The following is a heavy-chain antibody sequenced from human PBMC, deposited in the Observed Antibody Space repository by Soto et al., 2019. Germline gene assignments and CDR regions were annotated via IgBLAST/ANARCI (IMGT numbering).Heavy chain of an antibody. CDR1: GITFSRFG. J-gene: IGHJ4*02. V-gene: IGHV3-30*18. CDR2: ISYDGSKK. CDR3: AKLSMAVPEVGVY. Sequence: QVQLVESGGGVVQPGKSLRLSCAAPGITFSRFGMHWVRQAPGKGLEWVAVISYDGSKKYYADSVKGRFTISRDNSKKTMYLQMNSLRAEDTAVYYCAKLSMAVPEVGVYWGQGTLVTVSS. D-gene: IGHD6-19*01.